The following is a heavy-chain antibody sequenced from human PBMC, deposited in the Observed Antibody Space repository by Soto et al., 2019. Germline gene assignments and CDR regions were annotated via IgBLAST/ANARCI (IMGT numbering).Heavy chain of an antibody. J-gene: IGHJ4*02. Sequence: ASVKVSCKASGYPFTNHVITWVRQAPGQGLEWMGWINTYNGNPTYAQKFQGRVTMATDTSTTTAYMELRSLRSDDTAIYYCARVIGSGSNEWDIWGQRTLVPVSA. CDR3: ARVIGSGSNEWDI. CDR1: GYPFTNHV. V-gene: IGHV1-18*01. D-gene: IGHD2-15*01. CDR2: INTYNGNP.